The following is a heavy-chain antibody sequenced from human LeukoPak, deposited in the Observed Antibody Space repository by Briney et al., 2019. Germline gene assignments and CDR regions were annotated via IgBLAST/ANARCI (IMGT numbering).Heavy chain of an antibody. CDR3: ARISGVSGYYYESVDY. D-gene: IGHD3-22*01. CDR1: GFTFSTYS. Sequence: TGGSLRLSCAASGFTFSTYSMNWVRQAPGKGLEWVSSISSGSSYIYYADSVKGRFTISRDNAKNSLYLQMNSLRAEDTAVYYCARISGVSGYYYESVDYWGQGTLVTVSS. V-gene: IGHV3-21*01. J-gene: IGHJ4*02. CDR2: ISSGSSYI.